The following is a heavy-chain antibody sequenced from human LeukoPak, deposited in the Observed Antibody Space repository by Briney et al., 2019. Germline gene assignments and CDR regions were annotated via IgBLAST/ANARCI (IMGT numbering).Heavy chain of an antibody. Sequence: SETLSLTCAVYGGSFSGYYWSWSRQPPGKGLEWIGEINHSGSTNYNPSLKSRVTISVETSKNQFSLKLSSVTAADTAVYYCAREANNYDYVWGSYRYKASYFDYWGQGTLVTVSS. CDR2: INHSGST. CDR1: GGSFSGYY. J-gene: IGHJ4*02. CDR3: AREANNYDYVWGSYRYKASYFDY. V-gene: IGHV4-34*01. D-gene: IGHD3-16*02.